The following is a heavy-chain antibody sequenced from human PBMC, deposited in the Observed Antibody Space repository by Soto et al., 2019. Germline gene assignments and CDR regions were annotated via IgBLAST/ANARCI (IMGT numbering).Heavy chain of an antibody. D-gene: IGHD3-16*01. V-gene: IGHV3-72*01. CDR1: GFTFSDQH. J-gene: IGHJ4*02. CDR2: ARNKGHSFTK. CDR3: VGESFFRFDY. Sequence: EVQLVESGGGLVQPGGSLRLSCEASGFTFSDQHMNWVRQAPGKGLEWVGRARNKGHSFTKEYDASVKGRFTISRDEAKNSLFLQMNSLQTDDAAVYYCVGESFFRFDYWGQGTLVTVSS.